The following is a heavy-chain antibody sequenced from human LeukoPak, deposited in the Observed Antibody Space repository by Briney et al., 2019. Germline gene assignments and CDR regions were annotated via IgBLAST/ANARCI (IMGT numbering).Heavy chain of an antibody. CDR3: ARRYCSGGSCPNDY. V-gene: IGHV3-30*04. Sequence: GGSLRLSCTASGFTFSDHAMHWVRQAPGKGLEWVAVISYDGSNKYHADSVKGRFTISRDNSKNTLYLQMNSLRAEDTAVYYCARRYCSGGSCPNDYWGQGTLVTVSS. J-gene: IGHJ4*02. CDR2: ISYDGSNK. CDR1: GFTFSDHA. D-gene: IGHD2-15*01.